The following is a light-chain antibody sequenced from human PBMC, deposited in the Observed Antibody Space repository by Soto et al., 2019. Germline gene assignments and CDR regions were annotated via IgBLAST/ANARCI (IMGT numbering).Light chain of an antibody. CDR1: QSIASW. CDR3: QQYDSYSRT. Sequence: DIQMTQSPSTLSASVGDRVTISCRASQSIASWLAWYQQKPGKAPKVLIYDASNLERGVPSRFSGSGSGTEFTLTISNLQPDDFATYYCQQYDSYSRTFGQGTKVDIK. V-gene: IGKV1-5*01. J-gene: IGKJ1*01. CDR2: DAS.